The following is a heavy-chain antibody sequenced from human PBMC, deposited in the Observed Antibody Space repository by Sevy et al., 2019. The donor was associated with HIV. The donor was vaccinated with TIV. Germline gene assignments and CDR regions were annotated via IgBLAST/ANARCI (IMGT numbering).Heavy chain of an antibody. CDR2: IKSKTDGGTA. CDR1: GFTFSNAW. V-gene: IGHV3-15*01. D-gene: IGHD3-9*01. J-gene: IGHJ4*02. Sequence: GWSLRLSCAGSGFTFSNAWMSWVRQAPGKGLEWVGRIKSKTDGGTADHAAPVKGRFTISRDDSKNTLYLQMNSLKTEDTAVYYCTTDGMYYDILTGYYRVVDYWGQGTLVTVSS. CDR3: TTDGMYYDILTGYYRVVDY.